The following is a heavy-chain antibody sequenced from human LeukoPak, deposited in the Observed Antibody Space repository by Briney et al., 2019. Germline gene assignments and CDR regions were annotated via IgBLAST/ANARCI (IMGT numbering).Heavy chain of an antibody. D-gene: IGHD3-9*01. CDR2: IYYSGST. V-gene: IGHV4-31*03. CDR3: ARAGYDILAGYPHDAFDI. J-gene: IGHJ3*02. Sequence: SETLSLTCTVSGGSISSGGYYWSWIRQHPGKGLEWIGYIYYSGSTYYNPSLKSRVTISVDTSKNQFSLKLSSVTAADTAVYYCARAGYDILAGYPHDAFDIWGQGTMVTVSS. CDR1: GGSISSGGYY.